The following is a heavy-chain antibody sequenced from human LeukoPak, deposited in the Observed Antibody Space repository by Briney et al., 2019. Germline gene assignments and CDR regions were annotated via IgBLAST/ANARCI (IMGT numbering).Heavy chain of an antibody. D-gene: IGHD1-26*01. CDR1: GFTFGDYA. V-gene: IGHV3-49*03. Sequence: GGSLRLSCIASGFTFGDYAMSWFRQAPGKGLEWVGFIRSKTYGGATEYAASVKGRFTISRDDSKSIAYLQMNSLKTEDTAVYYCTRGGSGSYYYYWGQGTLVTVSS. J-gene: IGHJ4*02. CDR2: IRSKTYGGAT. CDR3: TRGGSGSYYYY.